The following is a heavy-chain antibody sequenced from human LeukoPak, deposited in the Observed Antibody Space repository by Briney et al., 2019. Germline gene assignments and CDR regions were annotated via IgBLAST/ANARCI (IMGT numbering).Heavy chain of an antibody. D-gene: IGHD6-6*01. CDR1: DGSISSDNW. Sequence: SETLSLTCAVSDGSISSDNWWSWDRQPPGKGLEWIGEIYHSGSTNYNPSLKSRVTISVDTSKNQFSLKLSSVTAADTAVYYCARVSQQLGTAAFDIWGQGTMVTVSS. CDR2: IYHSGST. CDR3: ARVSQQLGTAAFDI. J-gene: IGHJ3*02. V-gene: IGHV4-4*02.